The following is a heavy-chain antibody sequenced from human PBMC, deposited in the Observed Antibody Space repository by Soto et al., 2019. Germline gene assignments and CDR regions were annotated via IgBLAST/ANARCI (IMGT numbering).Heavy chain of an antibody. D-gene: IGHD5-12*01. Sequence: QVQLVQSGAEVKKPGSSVKVSCKASGGTFSSNGISWIRQAPGQGLEWMGAIIPMFGTTSYAQKFQGRVTIVADESTRTVYMELTSLTSEDTAIYYCAREFSGYDNNWFDPWGQGALVTVSS. J-gene: IGHJ5*02. V-gene: IGHV1-69*01. CDR3: AREFSGYDNNWFDP. CDR2: IIPMFGTT. CDR1: GGTFSSNG.